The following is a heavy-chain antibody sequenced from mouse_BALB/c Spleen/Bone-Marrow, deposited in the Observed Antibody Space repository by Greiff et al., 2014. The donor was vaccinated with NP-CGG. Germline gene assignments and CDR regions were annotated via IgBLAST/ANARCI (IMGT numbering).Heavy chain of an antibody. D-gene: IGHD2-3*01. V-gene: IGHV1-69*02. CDR2: IYPSDSYT. CDR1: GYTFTSYW. Sequence: QVQLQQSGAELVRPGASVKLSCKASGYTFTSYWINWVNQRPGQGLEWIGSIYPSDSYTNYNQKFKDKATLTVDKSSSTAYMQLSSPTSEDSAVYYCTRGSYDLDYWGQGTTLTVSS. CDR3: TRGSYDLDY. J-gene: IGHJ2*01.